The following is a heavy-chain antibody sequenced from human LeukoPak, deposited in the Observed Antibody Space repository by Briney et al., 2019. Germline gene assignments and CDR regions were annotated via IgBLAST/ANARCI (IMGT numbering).Heavy chain of an antibody. CDR2: IYTSGST. J-gene: IGHJ4*02. D-gene: IGHD3-22*01. CDR3: ARDASYYDNSGYYKGPFDY. CDR1: GGSISSGSYY. V-gene: IGHV4-61*02. Sequence: NSSETLSLTCTVSGGSISSGSYYWSWIRQPAGKGLEWIGRIYTSGSTNYNPSLKSRVTISVDTSKNQFSLKLSSVTAADTAVYYCARDASYYDNSGYYKGPFDYWGQGTLVTVSS.